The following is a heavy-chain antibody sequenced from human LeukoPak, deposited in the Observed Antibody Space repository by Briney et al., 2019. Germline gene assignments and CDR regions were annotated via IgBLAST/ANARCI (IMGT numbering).Heavy chain of an antibody. D-gene: IGHD3-22*01. J-gene: IGHJ4*02. CDR2: IRSKAYGGTT. V-gene: IGHV3-49*04. CDR3: TRDPTSDDSSGYYETEYYFDY. CDR1: GFTFGDYA. Sequence: GGSLRLSCTASGFTFGDYAMSWVRQAPGKGLEWVGFIRSKAYGGTTEYAASVKGRFTISRDDSKSIAYLQMNSLKTEDTAVYYCTRDPTSDDSSGYYETEYYFDYWGQGTPVTVSS.